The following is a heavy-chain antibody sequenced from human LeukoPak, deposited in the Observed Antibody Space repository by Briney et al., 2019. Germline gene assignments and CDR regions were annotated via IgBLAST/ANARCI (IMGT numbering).Heavy chain of an antibody. V-gene: IGHV1-18*01. CDR3: ARDGDTAMVSFYDI. J-gene: IGHJ3*02. Sequence: ASVKVSCKASGYMFNIYGISWVRQAPGQGLEWMAWTSVNNGDTKYGQKFQGRVTVTTDTSTSTVYLELRRLRPDDTAMYYCARDGDTAMVSFYDIWGQGTKVTVSS. D-gene: IGHD5-18*01. CDR2: TSVNNGDT. CDR1: GYMFNIYG.